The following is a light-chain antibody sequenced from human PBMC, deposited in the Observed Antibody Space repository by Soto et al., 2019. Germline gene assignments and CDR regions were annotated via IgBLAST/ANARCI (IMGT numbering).Light chain of an antibody. Sequence: EIVLTQSPATLSVSPGERATLSCRASQGVSSNLAWYQHKPGQAPRLLIYGTSTRATGIPARFSGSRSGTEFTLTISSLQSEDFAVYYCQQYNNWPLTFGGGTKVDIK. CDR2: GTS. J-gene: IGKJ4*01. CDR1: QGVSSN. CDR3: QQYNNWPLT. V-gene: IGKV3-15*01.